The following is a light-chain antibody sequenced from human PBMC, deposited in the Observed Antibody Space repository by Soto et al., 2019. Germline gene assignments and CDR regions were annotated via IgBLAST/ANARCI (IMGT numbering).Light chain of an antibody. Sequence: DIQMTQSPSSLSTSEGDRVTITCRASQSIKTYLNWYQQRPGGAPKLLIYGASSLQGGVPSRFSGSGSGTDFTLTISSLQPEDFATYYCQQSYDSPWTFGQGTKVEIK. CDR3: QQSYDSPWT. CDR2: GAS. V-gene: IGKV1-39*01. J-gene: IGKJ1*01. CDR1: QSIKTY.